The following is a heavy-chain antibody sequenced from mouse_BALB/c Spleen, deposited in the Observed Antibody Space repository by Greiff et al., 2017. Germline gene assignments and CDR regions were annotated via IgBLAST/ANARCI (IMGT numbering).Heavy chain of an antibody. J-gene: IGHJ1*01. D-gene: IGHD1-1*01. CDR1: GYTFTSYW. V-gene: IGHV1S81*02. CDR2: INPSNGRT. CDR3: ARGSYYYGSSYRYFDV. Sequence: QVQLQQPGAELVKPGASVKLSCKASGYTFTSYWMHWVKQRPGQGLEWIGEINPSNGRTNYNEKFKSKATLTVDKSSSTAYMQLSSLTSEDSAVYYCARGSYYYGSSYRYFDVWGAGTTVTVSS.